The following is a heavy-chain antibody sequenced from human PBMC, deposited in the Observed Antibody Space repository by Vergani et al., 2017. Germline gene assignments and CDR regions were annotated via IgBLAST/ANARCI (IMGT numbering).Heavy chain of an antibody. CDR3: ARALYSSSWYVPPGY. CDR2: ISYDGSNK. Sequence: QVQLVESGGGVVQPGRSLRLSCAASGFTFSSYAMHWVRQAPGKGLEWVAVISYDGSNKYYADSVKGRFTISRDNSKNTLYLQMNSLRAEDTAVYYCARALYSSSWYVPPGYWGQGTLVTVSS. J-gene: IGHJ4*02. D-gene: IGHD6-13*01. V-gene: IGHV3-30-3*01. CDR1: GFTFSSYA.